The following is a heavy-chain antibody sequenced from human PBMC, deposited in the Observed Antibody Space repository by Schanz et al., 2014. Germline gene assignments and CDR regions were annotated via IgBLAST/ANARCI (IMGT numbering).Heavy chain of an antibody. D-gene: IGHD3-10*01. CDR1: GYTFTSYY. V-gene: IGHV1-46*01. CDR3: VRDAGWAFGDYHGMDV. J-gene: IGHJ6*02. Sequence: QVQLVQSGAEVKKPGASVKVSCEASGYTFTSYYIHWFRQAPGQGLEWMGLINPSVGNTNYAQKFRGRVTMTTDTSTSTAYMELRSLISDDTAVYYCVRDAGWAFGDYHGMDVWGRGTSVTVSS. CDR2: INPSVGNT.